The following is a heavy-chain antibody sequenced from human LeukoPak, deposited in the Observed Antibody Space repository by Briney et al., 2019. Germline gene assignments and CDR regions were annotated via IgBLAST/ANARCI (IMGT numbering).Heavy chain of an antibody. CDR3: AREEGGGHDY. J-gene: IGHJ4*02. CDR2: IYTSGST. CDR1: GGSISSGSYY. Sequence: PSETLSLTWTVSGGSISSGSYYWSWIRQPAGKGLEWIGRIYTSGSTNYNPSLKSRVTISVDTSKNQFSLKLSSVTAADTAVYYCAREEGGGHDYWGQGTLVTVSS. V-gene: IGHV4-61*02. D-gene: IGHD2-15*01.